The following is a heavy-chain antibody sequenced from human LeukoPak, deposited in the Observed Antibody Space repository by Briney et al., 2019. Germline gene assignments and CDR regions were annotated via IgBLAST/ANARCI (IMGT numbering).Heavy chain of an antibody. CDR2: IHPNRGDA. V-gene: IGHV1-2*02. CDR3: ARETSEAFET. CDR1: GYALTDYY. J-gene: IGHJ5*02. D-gene: IGHD2-2*01. Sequence: ASVKVSCKAFGYALTDYYIQWVRQAPGQGLEWMGWIHPNRGDANYGQKFQGRVTMTRDTSIATAYLELSSLTSDDTAVYYCARETSEAFETWGQGTLVTVSS.